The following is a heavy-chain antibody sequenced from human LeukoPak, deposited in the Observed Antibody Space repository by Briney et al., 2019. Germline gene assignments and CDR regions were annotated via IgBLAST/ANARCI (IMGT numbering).Heavy chain of an antibody. Sequence: GGSLRLSCAASVFTFSSSVMSWVRHAPGKGLEWVSAITGSGSDTYYAGSVKGRFTISRDNSKNTLYLQMNSLRAEDTAVYYCANPPYCTNGVCLNYWGQGTLVTVSS. D-gene: IGHD2-8*01. CDR3: ANPPYCTNGVCLNY. V-gene: IGHV3-23*01. CDR2: ITGSGSDT. CDR1: VFTFSSSV. J-gene: IGHJ4*02.